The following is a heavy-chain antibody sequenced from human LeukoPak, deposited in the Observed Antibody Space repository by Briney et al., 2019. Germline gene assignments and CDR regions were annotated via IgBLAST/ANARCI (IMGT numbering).Heavy chain of an antibody. CDR1: GFTFSSYA. V-gene: IGHV3-23*01. Sequence: GGSLRLSCAAAGFTFSSYAMSWVRQAPGKGLEWVSTFSGSGGNTYYADSVKGRFTISRDNSKNTLYLQMNSLRAEDTAVYYCAKAAYGDYGAFDIWGQGTMVTVSS. CDR2: FSGSGGNT. J-gene: IGHJ3*02. D-gene: IGHD4-17*01. CDR3: AKAAYGDYGAFDI.